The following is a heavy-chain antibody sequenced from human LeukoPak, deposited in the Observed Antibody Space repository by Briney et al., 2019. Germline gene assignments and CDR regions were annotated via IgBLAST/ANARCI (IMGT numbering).Heavy chain of an antibody. CDR3: ARHPFATPFDH. Sequence: PSETLSLTCAVPGDSINSFYWSWIRQPPGKGLERIGYVFHTGDTNSNPSLQSRVTVSLDTSTSQVSLRLTSVTAADTTVYYCARHPFATPFDHWGRGILVTVSS. CDR2: VFHTGDT. CDR1: GDSINSFY. D-gene: IGHD2-15*01. J-gene: IGHJ4*02. V-gene: IGHV4-59*08.